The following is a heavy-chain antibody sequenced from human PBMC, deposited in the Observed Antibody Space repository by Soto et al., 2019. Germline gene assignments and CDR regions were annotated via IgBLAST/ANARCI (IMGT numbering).Heavy chain of an antibody. CDR1: GCTCSSYS. D-gene: IGHD3-3*01. Sequence: PGGSLRLSCAASGCTCSSYSMNWVRQAPGKGLEWVSSISSSSSYIYYADSVKGRFTISRDNSKSTLYLQMNSLRAEDTAVYYCVKDYDDWSSDQPYYLDFWGQGTLVTVSS. CDR3: VKDYDDWSSDQPYYLDF. J-gene: IGHJ4*02. V-gene: IGHV3-21*04. CDR2: ISSSSSYI.